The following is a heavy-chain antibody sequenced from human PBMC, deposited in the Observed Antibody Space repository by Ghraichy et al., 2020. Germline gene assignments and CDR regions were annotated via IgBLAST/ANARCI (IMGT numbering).Heavy chain of an antibody. D-gene: IGHD6-19*01. CDR2: ISSSGSTI. CDR3: ARDQRRGGYSSGWYISRAMAADDY. V-gene: IGHV3-11*01. J-gene: IGHJ4*02. Sequence: GESLNISCAASGFTFSDYYMSWIRQAPGKGLEWVSYISSSGSTIYYADSVKGRFTISRDNAKNSLYLQMNSLRAEDTAVYYCARDQRRGGYSSGWYISRAMAADDYWGQGTLVTVSS. CDR1: GFTFSDYY.